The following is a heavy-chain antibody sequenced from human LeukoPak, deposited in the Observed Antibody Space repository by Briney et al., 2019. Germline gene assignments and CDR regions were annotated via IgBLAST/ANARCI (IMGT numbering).Heavy chain of an antibody. CDR3: ARDHPVSSGWYLNWFDP. D-gene: IGHD6-19*01. V-gene: IGHV4-4*07. J-gene: IGHJ5*02. Sequence: PSETLSLTCTVSGGSISSYHWSWIRQPAGKGLEWIGRIYTSGSTNYNPSLKSRVTMSVDTSKNQFSLKLSSVTAADTAVYYCARDHPVSSGWYLNWFDPWGQGTLVTVSS. CDR2: IYTSGST. CDR1: GGSISSYH.